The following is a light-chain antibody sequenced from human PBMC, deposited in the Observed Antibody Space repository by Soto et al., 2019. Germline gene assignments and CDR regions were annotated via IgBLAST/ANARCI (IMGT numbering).Light chain of an antibody. Sequence: DLQMTQSPSSLSASVGDRVTITCRASQSISIYLNWYQQKPGKAPKLLIYGTSSLQSGVPSRFSGSGSGTDFTLTISSLQPEDFANYYCQQSYTTPYTFGQGTKLEIK. CDR3: QQSYTTPYT. V-gene: IGKV1-39*01. CDR2: GTS. J-gene: IGKJ2*01. CDR1: QSISIY.